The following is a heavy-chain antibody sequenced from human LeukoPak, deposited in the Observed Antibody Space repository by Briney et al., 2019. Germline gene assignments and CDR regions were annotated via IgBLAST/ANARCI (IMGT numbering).Heavy chain of an antibody. J-gene: IGHJ4*02. CDR3: ARDPGGTWGFDY. CDR1: GYTFTSYD. V-gene: IGHV1-18*01. Sequence: ASVKVSCKASGYTFTSYDINWARQAPGQGLEWMGWISIYSGNTNYAQKFQDRISMTTDTSTSTAYMGLRSLKSDDTAVYYCARDPGGTWGFDYWGQGALVTVSS. CDR2: ISIYSGNT. D-gene: IGHD7-27*01.